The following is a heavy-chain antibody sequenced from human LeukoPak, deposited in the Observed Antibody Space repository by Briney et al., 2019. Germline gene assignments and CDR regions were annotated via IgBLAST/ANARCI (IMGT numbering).Heavy chain of an antibody. CDR1: GFTFNKYY. CDR2: ISSEGSNT. J-gene: IGHJ4*02. CDR3: IRVPY. V-gene: IGHV3-74*01. Sequence: PRGSLRLSCAVSGFTFNKYYMHWVRQAPGKGRGWVSRISSEGSNTNYADSVKGRFTISRDNAKNTLYLQMNSLRAEDTAVYYCIRVPYWGQGALVTVSS.